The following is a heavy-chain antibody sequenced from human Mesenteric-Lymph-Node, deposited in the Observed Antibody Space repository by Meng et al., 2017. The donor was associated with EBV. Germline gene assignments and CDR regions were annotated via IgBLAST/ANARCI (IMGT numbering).Heavy chain of an antibody. D-gene: IGHD3-10*01. CDR1: GGSISTSNW. Sequence: QVQLQESGPGLVKPSETLSLTCTVSGGSISTSNWWTWVRQPPGKGLEWIGEIYHGGYTNYNPSLKSRVTISLDTSKNHLSLKLASVTAADTAVYYCARFQLLSFGEQTWSQGSLVTVSS. CDR3: ARFQLLSFGEQT. J-gene: IGHJ5*02. V-gene: IGHV4-4*02. CDR2: IYHGGYT.